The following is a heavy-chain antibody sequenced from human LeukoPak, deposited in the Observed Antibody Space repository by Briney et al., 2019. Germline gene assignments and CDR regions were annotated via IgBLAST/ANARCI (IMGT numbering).Heavy chain of an antibody. CDR2: ISGSGGST. D-gene: IGHD3-3*01. Sequence: GGSLRLSCAASGFTFSSYAMSWVRQAPGKGLEWVSAISGSGGSTYYADSVKGRFTISRDNSKNTLYLQMNSLRAEDTAVYYCAKDFSDFWSGYPYYFDYWGQGTLVAVSS. CDR3: AKDFSDFWSGYPYYFDY. V-gene: IGHV3-23*01. J-gene: IGHJ4*02. CDR1: GFTFSSYA.